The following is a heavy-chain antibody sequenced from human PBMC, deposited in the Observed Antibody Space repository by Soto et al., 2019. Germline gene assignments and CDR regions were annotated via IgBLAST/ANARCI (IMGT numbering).Heavy chain of an antibody. CDR2: IDPSDSYT. Sequence: GESLKISCKGSGYSFTSYWISWVRQMPGKGLEWMGRIDPSDSYTNYSPSFQGHVTISADKSISTAYLQWSSLKASDTAMYYCARHDITGTTGPYYYYYGMDVWGQGTTVTVSS. V-gene: IGHV5-10-1*01. CDR3: ARHDITGTTGPYYYYYGMDV. J-gene: IGHJ6*02. D-gene: IGHD1-7*01. CDR1: GYSFTSYW.